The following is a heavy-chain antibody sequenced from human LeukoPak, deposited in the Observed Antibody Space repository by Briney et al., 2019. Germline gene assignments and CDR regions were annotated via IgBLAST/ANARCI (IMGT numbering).Heavy chain of an antibody. CDR1: GFTFSNYA. CDR3: ARGGTNYYYMDV. D-gene: IGHD3-10*01. V-gene: IGHV3-23*01. Sequence: GGSLRLSCAASGFTFSNYAMSWVRQAPGKGLEWVSAISGSGGSTFYADSVKGRFTISRDNSENTLYLQMNSRRADDTAIYYCARGGTNYYYMDVWGNGTTVTVFS. CDR2: ISGSGGST. J-gene: IGHJ6*03.